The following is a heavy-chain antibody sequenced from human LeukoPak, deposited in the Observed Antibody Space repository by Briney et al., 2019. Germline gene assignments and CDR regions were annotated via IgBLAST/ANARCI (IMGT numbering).Heavy chain of an antibody. CDR2: VSAYNGNT. Sequence: ASVKVSCKASGYTFTSYGISWVRQAPGQGLEWMGWVSAYNGNTNYAQKLQGRVTMTTDTSTSTAYMELRSLRSDDTAVYYCARGWFGELDYGMDVWGQGTTVTVSS. J-gene: IGHJ6*02. CDR1: GYTFTSYG. V-gene: IGHV1-18*01. CDR3: ARGWFGELDYGMDV. D-gene: IGHD3-10*01.